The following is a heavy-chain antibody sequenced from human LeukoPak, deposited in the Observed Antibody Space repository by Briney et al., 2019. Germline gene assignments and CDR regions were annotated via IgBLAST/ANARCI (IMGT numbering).Heavy chain of an antibody. V-gene: IGHV3-69-1*01. CDR3: ARDALHKALFDY. CDR1: GFTFSNYT. J-gene: IGHJ4*02. CDR2: VSPSSDI. D-gene: IGHD2-21*01. Sequence: GGSLRLSCAASGFTFSNYTMNWVRQPPGKGLQWVSTVSPSSDIHHPDSVTHRFTISRDNASNSPYLQKNSLRDEDTAVYYCARDALHKALFDYWGEGTVVTVSS.